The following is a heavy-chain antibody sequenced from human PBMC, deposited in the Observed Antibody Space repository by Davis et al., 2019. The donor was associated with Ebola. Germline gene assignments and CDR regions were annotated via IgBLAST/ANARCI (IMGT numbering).Heavy chain of an antibody. V-gene: IGHV1-18*01. Sequence: ASVKVSCKASGYTFTSYGISWVRQAPGQGLEWMGWISAYNGNTNYAQKLQGRVTMTTDTSTSTAYMELRSLRSDDTAVYYCARDGMVVAYDYYGMDVWGQGTTVTVSS. D-gene: IGHD2-15*01. CDR3: ARDGMVVAYDYYGMDV. J-gene: IGHJ6*02. CDR1: GYTFTSYG. CDR2: ISAYNGNT.